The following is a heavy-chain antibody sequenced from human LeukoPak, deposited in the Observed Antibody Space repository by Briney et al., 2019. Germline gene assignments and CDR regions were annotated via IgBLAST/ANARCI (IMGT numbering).Heavy chain of an antibody. V-gene: IGHV3-23*01. Sequence: GGSLRLSCAASGFTFSSYAMSWFRQAPGKGLEWVSAISGSGGSTYYADSVKGRFTISRDNSKNTLYLQMNSLRAEDTAVYYCANARLPTVYYYMDVWGKGTTVTVSS. CDR3: ANARLPTVYYYMDV. CDR1: GFTFSSYA. J-gene: IGHJ6*03. CDR2: ISGSGGST. D-gene: IGHD4-17*01.